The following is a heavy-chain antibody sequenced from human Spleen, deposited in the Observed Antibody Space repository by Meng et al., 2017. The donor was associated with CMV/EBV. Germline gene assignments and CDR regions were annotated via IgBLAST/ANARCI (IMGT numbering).Heavy chain of an antibody. V-gene: IGHV1-2*06. CDR1: GFTFSGYD. Sequence: ASGFTFSGYDMHWVRQAPGQGIEWMGRLHLNSGATKFAQRFQGRLTMTRDTSINTAYMELNSLRSDDTALYYCARVIAVAGTAPFDYWGQGTLVTVSS. CDR3: ARVIAVAGTAPFDY. CDR2: LHLNSGAT. D-gene: IGHD6-19*01. J-gene: IGHJ4*02.